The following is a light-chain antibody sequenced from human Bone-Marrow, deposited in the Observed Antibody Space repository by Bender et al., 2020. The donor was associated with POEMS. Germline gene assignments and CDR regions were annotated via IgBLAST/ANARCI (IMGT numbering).Light chain of an antibody. Sequence: QSLLTQPPSASGTPGQSVTISCSGSNSNIGSNYNYWYQQSPGAAPKLLIYRQKERPAGVPDRFSGSKSGTSASLAITVLQAEDEADYYCQSYDSSLSASVFGGGTKLTVL. CDR1: NSNIGSNY. CDR3: QSYDSSLSASV. V-gene: IGLV1-47*01. CDR2: RQK. J-gene: IGLJ3*02.